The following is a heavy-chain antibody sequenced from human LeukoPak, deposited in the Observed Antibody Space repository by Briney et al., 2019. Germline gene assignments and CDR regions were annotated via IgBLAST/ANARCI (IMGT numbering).Heavy chain of an antibody. CDR1: GFTFSNSA. V-gene: IGHV3-23*01. Sequence: PGGSLRLSCAASGFTFSNSAMSWVRQAPGKGLEWVSVISGSGGSTYYADSVKGRFTISRDNSKNTLFLQTNSLRVEDTAVYYCAGPRVVHSGWYIPFDYWGPGTLLTVSS. CDR2: ISGSGGST. CDR3: AGPRVVHSGWYIPFDY. J-gene: IGHJ4*02. D-gene: IGHD6-19*01.